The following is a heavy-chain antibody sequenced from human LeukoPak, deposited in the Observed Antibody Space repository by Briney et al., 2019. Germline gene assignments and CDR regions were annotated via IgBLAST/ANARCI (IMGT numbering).Heavy chain of an antibody. CDR3: TSKQWVYDYMDV. Sequence: SETLSLTCTVSGGSISSSIYYWGWIRQPPRKGLEWIGSISYSGSTYYNPSLKSRVTISVDTSKTQFPLKLSSVTAADTAVYYCTSKQWVYDYMDVWGKGTTVTVS. J-gene: IGHJ6*03. CDR1: GGSISSSIYY. D-gene: IGHD6-19*01. CDR2: ISYSGST. V-gene: IGHV4-39*01.